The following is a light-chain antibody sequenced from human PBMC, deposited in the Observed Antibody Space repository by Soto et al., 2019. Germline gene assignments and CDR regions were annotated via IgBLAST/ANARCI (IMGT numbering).Light chain of an antibody. CDR1: QSVSSN. J-gene: IGKJ1*01. V-gene: IGKV3-15*01. CDR3: QKYVSSPRT. Sequence: EIVMTQSPATLSVSPGERVTLSCRASQSVSSNLAWYQQKVGQAPRLLIYGASTRATGIPARFSGSGSGTDFTLTIRRLEPEDFAVYYCQKYVSSPRTFGQGTKVDIK. CDR2: GAS.